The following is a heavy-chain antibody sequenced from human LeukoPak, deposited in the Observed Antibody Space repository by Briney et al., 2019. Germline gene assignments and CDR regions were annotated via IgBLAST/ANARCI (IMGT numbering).Heavy chain of an antibody. Sequence: EGSLRLSCAASGFTFSSYSMNWVRQAPGKGLEWVSSISSSSSYIYYADSVKGRFTISRDNSKNTLYLQMNSLRAEDTAVYYCAGYGSGSYYQAFQHWGQGTLVTVSS. CDR3: AGYGSGSYYQAFQH. D-gene: IGHD3-10*01. V-gene: IGHV3-21*01. CDR1: GFTFSSYS. CDR2: ISSSSSYI. J-gene: IGHJ1*01.